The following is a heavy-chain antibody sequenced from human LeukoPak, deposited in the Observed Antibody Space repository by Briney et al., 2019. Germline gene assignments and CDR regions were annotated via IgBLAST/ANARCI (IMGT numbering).Heavy chain of an antibody. Sequence: SGGSLRLSCAASGFIFNNYAMSWVRQAPGKGLEWVSAISESGGETYHADSVKGRFTISRDNSKNTLYLQMNSLRAEDTAVYYCARDRGDHIAARPDWVDYWGQGTLVTVSS. CDR2: ISESGGET. D-gene: IGHD6-6*01. CDR3: ARDRGDHIAARPDWVDY. V-gene: IGHV3-23*01. CDR1: GFIFNNYA. J-gene: IGHJ4*02.